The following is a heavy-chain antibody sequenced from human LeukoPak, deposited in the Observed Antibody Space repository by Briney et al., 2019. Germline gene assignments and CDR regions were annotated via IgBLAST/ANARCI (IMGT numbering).Heavy chain of an antibody. D-gene: IGHD6-13*01. J-gene: IGHJ4*02. CDR3: GRLVEAGPAY. CDR2: ISGDGSIT. Sequence: GVSLRLSCAASGFTFSYYWMHWVRQAPGKGLVWVSRISGDGSITDYADSVKGRFTISRDNAKNTLYLQMNGLRAEDSAMYYCGRLVEAGPAYWGRGTLVTVSS. V-gene: IGHV3-74*01. CDR1: GFTFSYYW.